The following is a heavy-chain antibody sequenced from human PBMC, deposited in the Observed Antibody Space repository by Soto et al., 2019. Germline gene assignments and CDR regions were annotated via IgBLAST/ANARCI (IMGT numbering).Heavy chain of an antibody. J-gene: IGHJ5*02. V-gene: IGHV1-8*01. CDR3: ASSESGWTSFDP. CDR1: GYTFTSYD. D-gene: IGHD3-10*01. CDR2: MNPNSGNT. Sequence: QVQLVQSGAEVKKPGASVKVSCKASGYTFTSYDINWVRQATGQGLEWMGWMNPNSGNTGYPQKFQGRVTMTRNTSISTAYMELSSLRSEDTAVYYCASSESGWTSFDPWGQGTLVTVSS.